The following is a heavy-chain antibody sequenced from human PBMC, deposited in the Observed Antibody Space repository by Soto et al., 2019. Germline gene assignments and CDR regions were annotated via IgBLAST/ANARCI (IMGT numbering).Heavy chain of an antibody. J-gene: IGHJ4*02. D-gene: IGHD3-10*01. CDR2: IYPSGGST. CDR1: GYAFTNYY. Sequence: ASVKVSCKASGYAFTNYYMHWVRQAPGQGLEWMGIIYPSGGSTRNAQKFQGRVTMTRDTSTSTVYMELSSLRSEDTAVYYCARDFSGPMDYWGRGTLVTVSS. V-gene: IGHV1-46*01. CDR3: ARDFSGPMDY.